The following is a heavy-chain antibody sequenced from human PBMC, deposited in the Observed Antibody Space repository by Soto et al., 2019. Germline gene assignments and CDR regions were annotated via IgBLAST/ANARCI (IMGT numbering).Heavy chain of an antibody. J-gene: IGHJ4*02. V-gene: IGHV4-39*01. CDR1: GGSISSSSYY. D-gene: IGHD4-17*01. Sequence: QLQLQESGPGLVKPSETLSLTCTVSGGSISSSSYYWGWIRQPPGKGLEWIGSIYYSGSTYYNPSLKSRVTISVDTSKNQFSLKLSSVTAADTAVYYCARHLTTVTHTDYWGQGTLVTVPS. CDR2: IYYSGST. CDR3: ARHLTTVTHTDY.